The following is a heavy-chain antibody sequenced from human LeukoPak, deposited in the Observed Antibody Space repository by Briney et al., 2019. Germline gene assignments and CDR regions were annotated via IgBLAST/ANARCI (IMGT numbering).Heavy chain of an antibody. D-gene: IGHD3-22*01. J-gene: IGHJ4*02. CDR3: ARGRGYYYDSSGVSTYFDY. Sequence: GESLKISCKGSGYSFTTYWIGWVCQMPGKGLEWMGIIYPGDSDTRYSPSFQGQVTISADKSISTAYLQWSSLKASDTAMYYCARGRGYYYDSSGVSTYFDYWGQGTLVTVSS. V-gene: IGHV5-51*01. CDR2: IYPGDSDT. CDR1: GYSFTTYW.